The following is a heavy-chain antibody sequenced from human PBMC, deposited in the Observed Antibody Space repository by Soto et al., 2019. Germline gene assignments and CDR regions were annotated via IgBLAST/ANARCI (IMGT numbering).Heavy chain of an antibody. CDR2: ISGSGGST. CDR1: GFTFSSYA. Sequence: SLRLASAASGFTFSSYAMSWVRQAPGKGLEWVSAISGSGGSTYYADSVKGRFTISRDNSKNTLYLQMNSLRAEDTAVYYCAKDPTIGSGYYIGPDAFDIWGQGTMVTVSS. J-gene: IGHJ3*02. D-gene: IGHD3-3*01. CDR3: AKDPTIGSGYYIGPDAFDI. V-gene: IGHV3-23*01.